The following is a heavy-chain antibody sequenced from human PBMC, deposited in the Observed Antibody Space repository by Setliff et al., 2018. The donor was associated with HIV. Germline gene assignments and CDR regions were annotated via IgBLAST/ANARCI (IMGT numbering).Heavy chain of an antibody. Sequence: VKVSCKASGYTFTDYTIHWVRQAPGQRLEWMGWINAGNGNTKYSQKFQGRVSITRDTSASKAYLELSSLRSEDTAVYYCANSVTDASYWYFIHWGRGSPVTVSS. J-gene: IGHJ2*01. CDR1: GYTFTDYT. D-gene: IGHD4-17*01. V-gene: IGHV1-3*01. CDR2: INAGNGNT. CDR3: ANSVTDASYWYFIH.